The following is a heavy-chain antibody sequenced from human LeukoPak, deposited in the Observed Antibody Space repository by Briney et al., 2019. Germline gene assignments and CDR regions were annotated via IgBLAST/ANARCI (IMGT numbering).Heavy chain of an antibody. CDR1: GYTFTSYG. CDR3: ARANQDIAAAGEDDY. V-gene: IGHV1-18*01. CDR2: ISAYNGNT. J-gene: IGHJ4*02. Sequence: ASVKVSCKASGYTFTSYGISWVRQAPGQGLEWMGWISAYNGNTNYAQKLQGRVTMTTDTSTSTAYMELRSLRSDDTAVYYCARANQDIAAAGEDDYWGQGTLVTVSS. D-gene: IGHD6-13*01.